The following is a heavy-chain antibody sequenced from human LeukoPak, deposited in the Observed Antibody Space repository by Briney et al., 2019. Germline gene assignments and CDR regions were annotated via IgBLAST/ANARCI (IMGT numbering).Heavy chain of an antibody. V-gene: IGHV3-21*01. CDR3: ARDRGQWLIDY. CDR1: GFTFSSYG. Sequence: GGSLRLSCAASGFTFSSYGMHWVRQSPGKGLEWASFIGTSSTYIYYADSVKGRFTISRDNAKNSLYLQMNSLRAEDTAVYYCARDRGQWLIDYWGQGTLVTVSS. D-gene: IGHD6-19*01. CDR2: IGTSSTYI. J-gene: IGHJ4*02.